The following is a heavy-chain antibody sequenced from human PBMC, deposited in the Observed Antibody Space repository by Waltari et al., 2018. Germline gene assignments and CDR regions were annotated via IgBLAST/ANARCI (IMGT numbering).Heavy chain of an antibody. CDR2: ISTSDGVT. J-gene: IGHJ4*02. Sequence: EVQLLESGGALVQPGGSLRLSFAASGFTFTNYAMSWVRQAPGKGLECVSIISTSDGVTFYADSVKGRFAISRDSSKNTIYLQMNSLRAEDTAIYYCAKGAVRVGGRTTHYDFWGQGALVTVSS. D-gene: IGHD2-15*01. V-gene: IGHV3-23*01. CDR3: AKGAVRVGGRTTHYDF. CDR1: GFTFTNYA.